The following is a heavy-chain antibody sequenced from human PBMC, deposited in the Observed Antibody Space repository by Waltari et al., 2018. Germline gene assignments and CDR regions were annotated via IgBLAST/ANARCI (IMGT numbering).Heavy chain of an antibody. CDR2: MRRKTDGGEQ. CDR3: TRADGMTDLDY. Sequence: EVQLAASGGGLVQPGRSLSLSCIASGFNFGDYAMTWVRQVPGKGRGWLSLMRRKTDGGEQEYAASVKGRFTISRDDSKSVAYLQMNSLRTEDTALYYCTRADGMTDLDYWGQGALVTVSS. CDR1: GFNFGDYA. V-gene: IGHV3-49*04. J-gene: IGHJ4*02.